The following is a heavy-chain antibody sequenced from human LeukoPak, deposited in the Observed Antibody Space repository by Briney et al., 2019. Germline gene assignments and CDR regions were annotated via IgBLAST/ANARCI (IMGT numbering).Heavy chain of an antibody. Sequence: PSETLSLTCAVYGGSFSGYYWSWIRQPPGKGLEWIGEINHSGRTNNNPSLKSRVTISVDTSKNQYSLKLSSVTAADTAVYYCARPHDYGDNLEDYWGQGTLVTVSS. CDR3: ARPHDYGDNLEDY. J-gene: IGHJ4*02. CDR2: INHSGRT. CDR1: GGSFSGYY. D-gene: IGHD4-17*01. V-gene: IGHV4-34*01.